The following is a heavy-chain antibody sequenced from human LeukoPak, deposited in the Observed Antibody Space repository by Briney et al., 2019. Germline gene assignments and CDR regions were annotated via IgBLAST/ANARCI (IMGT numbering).Heavy chain of an antibody. CDR2: ITDGGSAV. J-gene: IGHJ6*02. Sequence: TGGSLRLSCAASAFTFNIYEMNWVRQAPGKGLEWISYITDGGSAVYYADSVKGRFTVSRDNARNSLFLQVNSLRAEDTATYYCARRSTMSYHAIDVWGQGTMVTVSS. D-gene: IGHD5/OR15-5a*01. CDR1: AFTFNIYE. V-gene: IGHV3-48*03. CDR3: ARRSTMSYHAIDV.